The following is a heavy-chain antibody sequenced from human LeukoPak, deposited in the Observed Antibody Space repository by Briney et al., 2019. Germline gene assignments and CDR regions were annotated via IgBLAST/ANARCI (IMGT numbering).Heavy chain of an antibody. D-gene: IGHD2-2*01. CDR1: GFTFSSYA. CDR2: ISFDGSNK. V-gene: IGHV3-30*04. CDR3: ARDAVPGCTSTNCYAKGGFDY. J-gene: IGHJ4*02. Sequence: PGGSLRLSCVASGFTFSSYAMSWVRQAPGRGLEWVAVISFDGSNKYYADSVKGRFTISRDNSKNTLFLQMNSLRAEDTAVYYCARDAVPGCTSTNCYAKGGFDYWGQGTLVTVSS.